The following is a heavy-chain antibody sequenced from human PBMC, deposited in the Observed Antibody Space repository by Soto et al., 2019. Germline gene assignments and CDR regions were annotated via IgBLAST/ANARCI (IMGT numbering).Heavy chain of an antibody. CDR1: GYSFTSYW. V-gene: IGHV5-10-1*01. D-gene: IGHD3-22*01. CDR2: IDPSDSYT. CDR3: ARAYYYDSSGYYSNWFDP. Sequence: GESLKISCKGSGYSFTSYWISWVRQMPGKGLEWMGRIDPSDSYTNYSPSFQGHVTISADKSISTAYLQWSSLKASDTAMYYCARAYYYDSSGYYSNWFDPWGQGTLVTV. J-gene: IGHJ5*02.